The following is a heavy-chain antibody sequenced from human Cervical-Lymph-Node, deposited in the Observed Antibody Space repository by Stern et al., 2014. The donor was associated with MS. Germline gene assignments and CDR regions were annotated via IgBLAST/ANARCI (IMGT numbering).Heavy chain of an antibody. CDR3: ARGSAAGPYY. V-gene: IGHV4-34*01. CDR1: GGSFSGYY. D-gene: IGHD6-13*01. Sequence: VQLQQWGAGLLKPSETLSLTCAVYGGSFSGYYWSWIRQPPGKGLEWIGEINHSGSTNYNPSLKSRVTISVDTSKNQFSLKLSSVTAADTAVYYCARGSAAGPYYWGQGTLVTVSS. J-gene: IGHJ4*02. CDR2: INHSGST.